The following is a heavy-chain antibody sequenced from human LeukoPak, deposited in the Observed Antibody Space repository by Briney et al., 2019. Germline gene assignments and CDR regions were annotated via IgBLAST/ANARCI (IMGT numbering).Heavy chain of an antibody. CDR3: ARWEYSSSPGAFDI. V-gene: IGHV4-59*08. D-gene: IGHD6-6*01. CDR1: GDSIGSYY. Sequence: SETLSLTCTVSGDSIGSYYWSWIRQPPGKGLEWIGYIYYNGDTNYDPSLKSRVTISLDTSKNQFSLKLSSVTAADTAMYYCARWEYSSSPGAFDIWGRGAMVTVSS. J-gene: IGHJ3*02. CDR2: IYYNGDT.